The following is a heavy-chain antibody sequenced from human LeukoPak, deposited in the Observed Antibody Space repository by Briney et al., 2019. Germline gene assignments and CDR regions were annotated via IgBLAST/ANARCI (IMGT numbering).Heavy chain of an antibody. CDR1: GGSISSYY. V-gene: IGHV4-59*08. Sequence: PSETLSLTCTVSGGSISSYYWSWIRQPPGKGLEWIGYIYYSGSTNYNPSLKSRVTISVDTSKNQFSLKLSSVTAADTAVYYCARAKTVAVAGPFDPWGQGTVVTVSS. D-gene: IGHD6-19*01. CDR2: IYYSGST. J-gene: IGHJ5*02. CDR3: ARAKTVAVAGPFDP.